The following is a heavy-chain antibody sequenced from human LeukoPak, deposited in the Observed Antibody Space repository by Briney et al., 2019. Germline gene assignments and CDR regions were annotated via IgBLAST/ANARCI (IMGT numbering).Heavy chain of an antibody. D-gene: IGHD3-10*02. J-gene: IGHJ6*03. CDR2: IRQDGSEK. Sequence: GGSMRLSCAASGFTFSSYWMSWVRQAPGKGLEWVANIRQDGSEKYYEDSVKGRFTISRDNAKNSLYLQMNSLRAEDTAVYYCARAPMFGGCEDYYYNHYMEVSGKGTTVTVS. CDR1: GFTFSSYW. V-gene: IGHV3-7*01. CDR3: ARAPMFGGCEDYYYNHYMEV.